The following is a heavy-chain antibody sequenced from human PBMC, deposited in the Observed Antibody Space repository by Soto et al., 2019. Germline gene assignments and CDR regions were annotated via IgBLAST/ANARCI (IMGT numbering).Heavy chain of an antibody. D-gene: IGHD2-8*02. J-gene: IGHJ4*02. V-gene: IGHV1-18*01. Sequence: QVQLVQSGTEVKKPGASVKVSCKASGYMFTSYGISWVRQAPGQGLERMGWISAYNGDTNSAQKLQGRVTMTTDTSTSTAYMGLRGLRSDDTAVYYCARGTGASVTRHTNDYWGQGTLVTVSS. CDR2: ISAYNGDT. CDR1: GYMFTSYG. CDR3: ARGTGASVTRHTNDY.